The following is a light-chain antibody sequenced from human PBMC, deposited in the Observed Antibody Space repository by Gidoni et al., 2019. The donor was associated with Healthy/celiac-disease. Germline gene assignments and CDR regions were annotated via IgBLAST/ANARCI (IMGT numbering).Light chain of an antibody. CDR1: QSVSSY. V-gene: IGKV3-11*01. J-gene: IGKJ4*01. CDR3: QQRSNWPPGLT. Sequence: DIVLTQSPATLSLSPGERATLPCRASQSVSSYLAWYQQKPGQAPRLLIYDASNRATGIPARLSSSRSGTEFTLTISSLEHEDFAVDYCQQRSNWPPGLTFGGGTKVEIK. CDR2: DAS.